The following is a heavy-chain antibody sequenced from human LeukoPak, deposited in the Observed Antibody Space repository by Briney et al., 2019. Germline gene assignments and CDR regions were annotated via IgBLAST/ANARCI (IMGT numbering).Heavy chain of an antibody. CDR1: GFTFSSYS. Sequence: AGGSLRLSCAASGFTFSSYSMNWVRQAPGKGLEWVSSISSSSSYIYYADSVKGRFTISRDNAKNSLYLQMNSLRAEDTALYYCARESPVAATGRSWFDSWGQGTLVTVSS. V-gene: IGHV3-21*04. J-gene: IGHJ5*01. CDR2: ISSSSSYI. CDR3: ARESPVAATGRSWFDS. D-gene: IGHD6-13*01.